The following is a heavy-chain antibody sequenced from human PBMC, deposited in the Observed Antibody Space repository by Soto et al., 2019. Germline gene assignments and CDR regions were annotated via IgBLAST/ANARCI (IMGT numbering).Heavy chain of an antibody. CDR2: IYDTGISGYTPST. V-gene: IGHV4-59*01. CDR1: GCSITSSY. CDR3: ARGEDAFFYYGLDV. Sequence: XETLSLTCTVSGCSITSSYWSWIRRPPGKGLEWIAYIYDTGISGYTPSTSYNPSLKSRVTMSVDTSKSQFSLKLTSVTAADTAVYYCARGEDAFFYYGLDVWGQGITVTVSS. J-gene: IGHJ6*02.